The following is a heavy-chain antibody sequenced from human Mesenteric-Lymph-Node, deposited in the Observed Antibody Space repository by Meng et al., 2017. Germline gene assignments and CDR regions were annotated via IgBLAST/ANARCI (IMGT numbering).Heavy chain of an antibody. CDR3: AKGVGAANYYFDY. CDR2: ISGSGTT. Sequence: GGSLRLSCTAFGFSFSNYVMTWVRQVPGKGLEWVSAISGSGTTYYADSARGRFTISRDSSKNTLYLRIDSLRTEDTAVYFCAKGVGAANYYFDYWGRGTLVTVSS. V-gene: IGHV3-23*01. D-gene: IGHD3-10*01. J-gene: IGHJ4*02. CDR1: GFSFSNYV.